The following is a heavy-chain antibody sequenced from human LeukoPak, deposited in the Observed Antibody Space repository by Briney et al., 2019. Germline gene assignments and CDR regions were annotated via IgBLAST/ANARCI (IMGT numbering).Heavy chain of an antibody. CDR2: IYYSGST. CDR3: AIPNCSSTSCSLDAFDI. D-gene: IGHD2-2*01. Sequence: SETLSLTCTVSGGSISSSSYYWGWIRQPPGKGLEWIGSIYYSGSTYYNPSLKSRVTISVDTSKNQFSLKLSSVTAADTAVYYCAIPNCSSTSCSLDAFDIWGQGTMVTVSS. CDR1: GGSISSSSYY. V-gene: IGHV4-39*01. J-gene: IGHJ3*02.